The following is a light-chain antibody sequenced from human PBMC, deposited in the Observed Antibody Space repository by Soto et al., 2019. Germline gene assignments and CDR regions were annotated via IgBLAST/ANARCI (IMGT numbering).Light chain of an antibody. CDR1: QTVGSN. Sequence: IVMTQSPATLSVSPGEGAALSCRASQTVGSNLAWYQQKPGQAPRLLISCASTRATGVPARFSGSGSGTEFTLTIGRLQSEDFAVYYCQQYNNWPITFGQGTRLEIK. J-gene: IGKJ5*01. CDR3: QQYNNWPIT. V-gene: IGKV3-15*01. CDR2: CAS.